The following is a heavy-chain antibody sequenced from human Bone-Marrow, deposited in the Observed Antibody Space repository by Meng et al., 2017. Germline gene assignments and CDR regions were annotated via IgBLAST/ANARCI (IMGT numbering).Heavy chain of an antibody. J-gene: IGHJ4*02. CDR2: INIYNGIT. Sequence: QVQRVESGPEVKKPGASVKGSCKASGYTFPDYWLHWVRRAPGQGLQWMGWINIYNGITNYGRNFQGRVTLTTDTSTSTGYMELSSLTSDDTAVYYCATRGNPYLDRWGQGTLVTVSS. CDR1: GYTFPDYW. CDR3: ATRGNPYLDR. V-gene: IGHV1-18*01.